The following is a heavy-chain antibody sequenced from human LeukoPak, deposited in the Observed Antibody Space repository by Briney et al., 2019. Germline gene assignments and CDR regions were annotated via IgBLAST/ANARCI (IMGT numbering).Heavy chain of an antibody. J-gene: IGHJ3*02. D-gene: IGHD3-22*01. Sequence: SETLSLTCTVSGGSISSSSYYWGWIRQPPGKGLEWIGSIYYSGSTYYNPSLKSRVTISVDTSKNQFSLKLSSVTAADTAVYYCARVVYYDSSGYPRRAFDIWGQGTMVTVSS. CDR1: GGSISSSSYY. V-gene: IGHV4-39*07. CDR2: IYYSGST. CDR3: ARVVYYDSSGYPRRAFDI.